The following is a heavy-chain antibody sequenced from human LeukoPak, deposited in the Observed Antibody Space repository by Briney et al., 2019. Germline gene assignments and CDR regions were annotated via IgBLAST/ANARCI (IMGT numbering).Heavy chain of an antibody. CDR2: INPNSGGT. J-gene: IGHJ4*02. Sequence: GASVKVSCKASGYTFTGYYMHWVRQVPGQGLEWMGWINPNSGGTNYAQKFQGWVTMTRDTSISTAYMELSRLRSDDTAVYYCARATPYYYDSSGYPYDYWGQGTLVTVSS. CDR1: GYTFTGYY. V-gene: IGHV1-2*04. D-gene: IGHD3-22*01. CDR3: ARATPYYYDSSGYPYDY.